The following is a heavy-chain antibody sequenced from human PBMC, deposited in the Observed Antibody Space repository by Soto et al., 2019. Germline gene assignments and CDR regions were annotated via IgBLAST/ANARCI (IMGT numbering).Heavy chain of an antibody. V-gene: IGHV3-74*01. D-gene: IGHD2-15*01. J-gene: IGHJ3*02. Sequence: PGGSLRLSCAASGFTFSSHWMHWVRQAPGKGLVWVSRINSDGSSISYADSEKGRFTISRDNAKNTVYLQMNSLRAEDTAVYYGARGVGGKGNGCDIWGQGTMVTVSS. CDR2: INSDGSSI. CDR3: ARGVGGKGNGCDI. CDR1: GFTFSSHW.